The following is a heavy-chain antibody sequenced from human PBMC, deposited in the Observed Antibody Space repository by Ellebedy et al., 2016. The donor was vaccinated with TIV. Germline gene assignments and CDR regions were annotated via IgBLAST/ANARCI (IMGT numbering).Heavy chain of an antibody. V-gene: IGHV1-2*02. J-gene: IGHJ5*02. CDR1: GYTFTGYY. CDR2: INPNSGGT. D-gene: IGHD3-16*01. CDR3: ARGRGRVGESWFNP. Sequence: ASVKVSXKASGYTFTGYYMHWVRQAPGQGLEWMGWINPNSGGTNYAQKFQGRVTMTRDTSISTAYMELSRLRSDDTTVYYCARGRGRVGESWFNPWGQGTLVTVSS.